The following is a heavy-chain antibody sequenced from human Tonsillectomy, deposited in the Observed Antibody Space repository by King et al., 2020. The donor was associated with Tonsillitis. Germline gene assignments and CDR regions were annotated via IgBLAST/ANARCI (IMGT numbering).Heavy chain of an antibody. V-gene: IGHV3-23*04. Sequence: VQLVESGGGLVQPGGSLRLSCAASGFTFSIYAMSWVRQAPGKGLEWVSSISGSGGGAYYADSVKGRFTFSRDNSKNTLSLQMNSLRAEDTAVYYCAKVVDSGYHMHYYYYIMDVWGKGTTVTVS. J-gene: IGHJ6*03. D-gene: IGHD3-3*01. CDR1: GFTFSIYA. CDR3: AKVVDSGYHMHYYYYIMDV. CDR2: ISGSGGGA.